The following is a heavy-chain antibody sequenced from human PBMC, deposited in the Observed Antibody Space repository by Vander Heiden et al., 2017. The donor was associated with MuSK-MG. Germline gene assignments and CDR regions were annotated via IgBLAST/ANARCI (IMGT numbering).Heavy chain of an antibody. D-gene: IGHD3-10*01. J-gene: IGHJ5*02. CDR1: GFSLSNARMG. V-gene: IGHV2-26*01. CDR3: ARSWYRGNWFDP. CDR2: IFSNDEK. Sequence: QVTLKESGPVLVKPTETLTLTCTVSGFSLSNARMGVSWIRQSPGKALEWLAHIFSNDEKSYSTSLKSRLTISKDTSKSQVVLTMTNMDPVDTATYYCARSWYRGNWFDPWGHGTLVTVSS.